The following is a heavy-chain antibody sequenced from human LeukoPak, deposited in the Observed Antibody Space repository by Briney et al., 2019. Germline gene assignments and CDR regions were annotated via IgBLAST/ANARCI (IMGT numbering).Heavy chain of an antibody. CDR1: GGSISRYY. CDR2: IYYSGST. J-gene: IGHJ6*02. D-gene: IGHD3-10*01. Sequence: SETLSLTCTVSGGSISRYYWSWIRQPPGKGREWIGYIYYSGSTNYNPSLKSRVTISVDTSKNHFSLKLSSVTAADTAVYYCARDRQGSGSYLYGMDVWGQGTTVTVSS. CDR3: ARDRQGSGSYLYGMDV. V-gene: IGHV4-59*01.